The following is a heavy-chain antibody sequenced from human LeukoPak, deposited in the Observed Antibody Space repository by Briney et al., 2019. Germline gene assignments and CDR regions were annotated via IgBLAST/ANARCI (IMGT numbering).Heavy chain of an antibody. CDR3: VRYCSSTTCYTRAVDY. J-gene: IGHJ4*02. CDR1: GYSITSGYN. Sequence: SETLSLTCTVSGYSITSGYNWAWIRQPPGKVLEWIGSIYHSGSAYYNPSLKSRVTISVDTSKNQFSLKLSSVTAADTAAYYCVRYCSSTTCYTRAVDYWGQGTLVTVSS. V-gene: IGHV4-38-2*02. D-gene: IGHD2-2*02. CDR2: IYHSGSA.